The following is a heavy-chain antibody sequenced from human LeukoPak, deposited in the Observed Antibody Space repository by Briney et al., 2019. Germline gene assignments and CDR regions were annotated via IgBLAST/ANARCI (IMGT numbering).Heavy chain of an antibody. J-gene: IGHJ4*02. CDR2: ITSRKYT. V-gene: IGHV3-21*01. CDR3: ARGGGDIPMDY. CDR1: GFTFSSYA. D-gene: IGHD2-21*02. Sequence: GSLRLSCAASGFTFSSYAMHWVRQAPGKGLEWVACITSRKYTYYADAVKGRFTISRDNARNSLALQMNGLRAEDTALYFCARGGGDIPMDYWGQGTLVAVSS.